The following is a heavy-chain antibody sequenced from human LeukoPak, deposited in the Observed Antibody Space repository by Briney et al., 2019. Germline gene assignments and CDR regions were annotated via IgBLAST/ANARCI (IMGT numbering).Heavy chain of an antibody. V-gene: IGHV3-66*04. CDR2: IYSGGST. Sequence: PSGGSLRLSCAASGFTVSSNYMSWVRQAPGKGLEWVSVIYSGGSTYYADSVKGRFTISRDNSKNTLYLQMNSLRAEDTAVYYCARRTYCGGDCYLFDYWGQGTLVTVSS. J-gene: IGHJ4*02. CDR3: ARRTYCGGDCYLFDY. D-gene: IGHD2-21*02. CDR1: GFTVSSNY.